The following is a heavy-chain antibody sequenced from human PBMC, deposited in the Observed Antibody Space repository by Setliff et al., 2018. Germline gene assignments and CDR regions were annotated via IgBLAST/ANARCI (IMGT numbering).Heavy chain of an antibody. Sequence: PGGSLRLSCAVSGFTLSSHNMNWVRQAPGKGLEWVSYINTGGTTIYYADSVKGRFIKKRNNAKNSLYLQMNGLRAEDTAIYFCARDSPIRLGVIPSWGPGTLVTVSS. D-gene: IGHD2-21*01. CDR3: ARDSPIRLGVIPS. CDR2: INTGGTTI. V-gene: IGHV3-48*03. J-gene: IGHJ4*02. CDR1: GFTLSSHN.